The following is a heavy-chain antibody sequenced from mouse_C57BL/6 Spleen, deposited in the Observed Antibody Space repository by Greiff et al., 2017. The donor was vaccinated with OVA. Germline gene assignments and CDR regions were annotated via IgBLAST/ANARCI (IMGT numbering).Heavy chain of an antibody. J-gene: IGHJ3*01. CDR1: GFNIKDYY. D-gene: IGHD1-3*01. V-gene: IGHV14-2*01. CDR3: ARFELKRGWFAY. CDR2: IDPEGGDT. Sequence: EVQVVESGAELVKPGASVKLSCTASGFNIKDYYMHWVKQRTEQGLEWIGRIDPEGGDTNSAPKFQGKATITADTSSNTAYLQLSSLTSEDTAGYYCARFELKRGWFAYWGQGTLVTVSA.